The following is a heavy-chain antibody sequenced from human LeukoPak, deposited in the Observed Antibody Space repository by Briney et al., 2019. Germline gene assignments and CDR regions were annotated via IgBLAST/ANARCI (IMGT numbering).Heavy chain of an antibody. CDR3: ARQGDDY. CDR1: GFTFSNYW. D-gene: IGHD3-16*01. CDR2: IKEDGSEK. Sequence: GGSLRLSCVASGFTFSNYWMSWVRQAPGKGLECVANIKEDGSEKYYVDSVKGRFTISRDNAKNSLYLQVNSLRAEDTAVYYCARQGDDYWGHGTLATVFS. V-gene: IGHV3-7*01. J-gene: IGHJ4*01.